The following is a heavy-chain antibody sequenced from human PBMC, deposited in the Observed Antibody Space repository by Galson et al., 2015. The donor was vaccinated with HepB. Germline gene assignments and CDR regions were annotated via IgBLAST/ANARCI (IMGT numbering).Heavy chain of an antibody. CDR1: GYSFTSYW. Sequence: QSGAEVTKPGESLRISCTGSGYSFTSYWISWVRQMPGKGLEWMGRIDPSDSYTNYSPSFQGHVTISADKSISTAYLQWSSLKASDAAMYYCARLRGSGAPDYYYYGMDVWGQGTTVTVSS. V-gene: IGHV5-10-1*01. CDR2: IDPSDSYT. CDR3: ARLRGSGAPDYYYYGMDV. J-gene: IGHJ6*02. D-gene: IGHD3-10*01.